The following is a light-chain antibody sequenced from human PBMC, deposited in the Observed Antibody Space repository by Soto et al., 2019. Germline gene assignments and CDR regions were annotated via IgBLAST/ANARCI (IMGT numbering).Light chain of an antibody. V-gene: IGLV1-44*01. CDR3: QSYDSSLSGYV. CDR2: SYD. CDR1: SSKLGDNT. J-gene: IGLJ1*01. Sequence: QSVLTQPPSTSWTPRQRGTISLSTNSSKLGDNTVNWYQHVPGTAPKLLIYSYDQRPSGVPDRFSGSRSGTSASLAISGLQSEDEADYYCQSYDSSLSGYVFGTGTKVTVL.